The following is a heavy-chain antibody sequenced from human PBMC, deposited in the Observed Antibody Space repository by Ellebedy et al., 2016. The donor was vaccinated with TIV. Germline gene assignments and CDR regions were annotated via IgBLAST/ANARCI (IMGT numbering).Heavy chain of an antibody. D-gene: IGHD3-3*01. Sequence: SETLSLTXAVYGGSFSGYYWSWIRQPPGKGLEWIGEINHSGSTNYNPSLKSRVTISVDTSKNQFSLKLSSVTAADTAVYYCARGWRDEGGYWGQGTLVTVSS. V-gene: IGHV4-34*01. CDR3: ARGWRDEGGY. J-gene: IGHJ4*02. CDR1: GGSFSGYY. CDR2: INHSGST.